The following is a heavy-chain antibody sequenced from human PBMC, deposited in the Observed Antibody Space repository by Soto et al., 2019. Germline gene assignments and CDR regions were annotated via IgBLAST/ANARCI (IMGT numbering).Heavy chain of an antibody. Sequence: PGKGLEWVADIWYDASHENYADSVKGRFTISRDNSKNTLYLQMNSLAVEDTAIYFFFKAQHGIRDTVPVSAFLLNRSSDL. J-gene: IGHJ2*01. D-gene: IGHD1-1*01. CDR2: IWYDASHE. CDR3: FKAQHGIRDTVPVSAFLLNRSSDL. V-gene: IGHV3-33*01.